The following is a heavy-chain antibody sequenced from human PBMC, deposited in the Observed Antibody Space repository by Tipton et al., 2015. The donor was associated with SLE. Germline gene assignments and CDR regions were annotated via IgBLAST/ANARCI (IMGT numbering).Heavy chain of an antibody. V-gene: IGHV4-61*02. CDR3: ARDVDIVATMGHSRAFDI. CDR1: GYSISSGYY. D-gene: IGHD5-12*01. CDR2: IYTSGST. J-gene: IGHJ3*02. Sequence: TLSLTCAVSGYSISSGYYWSWIRQPAGKGLEWIGRIYTSGSTNYNPSLKGRVTMSVDTSKNQVSLKLSSVTAADTAVYYCARDVDIVATMGHSRAFDIWGQGTMVTVSS.